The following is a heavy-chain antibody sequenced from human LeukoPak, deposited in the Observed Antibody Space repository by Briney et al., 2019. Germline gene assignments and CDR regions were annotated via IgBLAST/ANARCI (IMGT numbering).Heavy chain of an antibody. CDR2: FYASGST. D-gene: IGHD6-19*01. CDR3: ARVISSGWYYFDY. J-gene: IGHJ4*02. CDR1: GGSISSYY. V-gene: IGHV4-4*07. Sequence: SETLSLTCTVSGGSISSYYWSWIRRPAGKGLEWIGHFYASGSTNYNPSLKSRVTMSVDTSKNQFSLKLNSVTAADTAVYYCARVISSGWYYFDYWGQGTLVTVSS.